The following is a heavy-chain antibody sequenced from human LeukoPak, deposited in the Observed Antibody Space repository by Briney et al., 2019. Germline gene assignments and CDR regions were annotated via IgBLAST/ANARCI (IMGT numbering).Heavy chain of an antibody. Sequence: GGSLRLSCAASGFTFSTSSMNWVRQAPGKGLEWVSSITSSSSYIYYADSVRGRFTISRDNAKNSLSLQMNSLRAEDTAVYYCARDDYCSSTSCYAPTFDYWGQGTLVTVSS. V-gene: IGHV3-21*01. CDR1: GFTFSTSS. D-gene: IGHD2-2*01. J-gene: IGHJ4*02. CDR3: ARDDYCSSTSCYAPTFDY. CDR2: ITSSSSYI.